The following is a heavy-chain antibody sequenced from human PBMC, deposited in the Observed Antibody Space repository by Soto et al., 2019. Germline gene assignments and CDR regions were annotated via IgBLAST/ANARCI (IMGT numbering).Heavy chain of an antibody. Sequence: SEPLSLPCAVYGGSFRGYYWSWTRQPPVKGLNWLGEINHSGSTNYNPSLKSRVTISVDTSKNQFSLKLSSVTAADTAVYYCARGSPSVVVVAATLPGWFDPWGQGTLVTVS. V-gene: IGHV4-34*01. D-gene: IGHD2-15*01. CDR1: GGSFRGYY. CDR2: INHSGST. J-gene: IGHJ5*02. CDR3: ARGSPSVVVVAATLPGWFDP.